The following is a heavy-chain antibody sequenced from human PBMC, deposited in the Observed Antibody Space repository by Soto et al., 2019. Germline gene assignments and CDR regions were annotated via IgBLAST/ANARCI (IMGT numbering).Heavy chain of an antibody. Sequence: QVQLQESGPGVVKPSETLSLSCSVSGGSISKFYWSWIRKTAGKCLEWMGRVYATGTTDYNPSLRSRVTMAVDLSKKTFSLRLTSVTAADTGVYYCVRDGSKTLRDWFDPWGQGKLVTVSS. V-gene: IGHV4-4*07. CDR1: GGSISKFY. CDR2: VYATGTT. J-gene: IGHJ5*02. CDR3: VRDGSKTLRDWFDP.